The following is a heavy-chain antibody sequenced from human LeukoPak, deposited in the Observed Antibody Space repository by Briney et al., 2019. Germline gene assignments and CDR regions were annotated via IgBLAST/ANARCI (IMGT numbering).Heavy chain of an antibody. CDR2: ISYDGSNK. D-gene: IGHD4-17*01. CDR3: AKDKDYGFDY. J-gene: IGHJ4*02. V-gene: IGHV3-30*18. CDR1: GFTFSSYG. Sequence: GGSLRLSCAASGFTFSSYGMHWVRQAPGKGLEWVAVISYDGSNKYYADSVKGRFTISRDNSKNTLYLQMNSLRAEDTAVYYCAKDKDYGFDYWGQGTLVTVSS.